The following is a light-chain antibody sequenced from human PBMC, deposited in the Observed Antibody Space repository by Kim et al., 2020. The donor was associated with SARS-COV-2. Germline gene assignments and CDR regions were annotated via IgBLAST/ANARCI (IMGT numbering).Light chain of an antibody. CDR2: WAS. Sequence: DIVMTQSPDSLAVSLGESATINCKSSQSVLYSSNNKNYLAWYQQKPGQPPKLLIYWASTRESGVPDRFSGSGSGTDFTLTISNLQAEDVAVYYCHQYYRAPRTFGPGTKVDIK. J-gene: IGKJ3*01. CDR1: QSVLYSSNNKNY. CDR3: HQYYRAPRT. V-gene: IGKV4-1*01.